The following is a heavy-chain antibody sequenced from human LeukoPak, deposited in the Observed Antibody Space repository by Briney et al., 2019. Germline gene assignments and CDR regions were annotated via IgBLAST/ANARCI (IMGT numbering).Heavy chain of an antibody. CDR1: GFSISSGHY. CDR3: ARIFIRNGYSSYFDC. Sequence: SETLSLTCTVSGFSISSGHYWCLVRQPPGAGLEWIGSVYQSGTTYYNPSLKSRVTTSVDMSKNQFSLRLRPVTAADTAVYYCARIFIRNGYSSYFDCWGQGTLVTVSS. V-gene: IGHV4-38-2*02. D-gene: IGHD5-18*01. J-gene: IGHJ4*02. CDR2: VYQSGTT.